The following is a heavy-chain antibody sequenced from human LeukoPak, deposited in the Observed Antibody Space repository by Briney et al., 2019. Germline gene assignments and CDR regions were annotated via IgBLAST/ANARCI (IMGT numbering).Heavy chain of an antibody. CDR3: ARTPRLTHLSGWYPSQYFQH. V-gene: IGHV1-8*01. D-gene: IGHD6-19*01. CDR1: GYTFTSYD. J-gene: IGHJ1*01. Sequence: ASVKVSCKASGYTFTSYDINWVRQATGQGLEWMGWMNPNSGNTGYAQKFQGRVTMTRNTSISTAYMELSSLRSEDTAVYYCARTPRLTHLSGWYPSQYFQHWGQGTLVIVSS. CDR2: MNPNSGNT.